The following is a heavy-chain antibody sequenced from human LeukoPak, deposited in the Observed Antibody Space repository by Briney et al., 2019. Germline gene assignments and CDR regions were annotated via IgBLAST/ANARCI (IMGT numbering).Heavy chain of an antibody. CDR1: GFTFSSYE. V-gene: IGHV3-30*02. J-gene: IGHJ4*02. CDR2: IRYDETNK. Sequence: PGGSLRLSCAASGFTFSSYEMNWVRQAPRTRLERVSFIRYDETNKHYADSVKGRFTISRDNSKNTLYLQMNSLRSEDTAVYYCAKGVYGGSSGGFYFDYWGQGALVTVSS. CDR3: AKGVYGGSSGGFYFDY. D-gene: IGHD1-26*01.